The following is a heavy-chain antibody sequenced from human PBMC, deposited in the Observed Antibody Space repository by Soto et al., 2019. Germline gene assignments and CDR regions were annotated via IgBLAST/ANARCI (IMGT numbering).Heavy chain of an antibody. V-gene: IGHV3-49*03. CDR2: IRSKAYGGTT. J-gene: IGHJ6*02. Sequence: GGSLRLSCTASGFTFGDYAMSWFRQAQGKGLEWVGFIRSKAYGGTTEYAASVKGRFTISRDDSKSIAYLQMNSLKTEDTAVYYCTRDGDYGLITNYYYGMDVWGQGTTVTVSS. CDR3: TRDGDYGLITNYYYGMDV. D-gene: IGHD4-17*01. CDR1: GFTFGDYA.